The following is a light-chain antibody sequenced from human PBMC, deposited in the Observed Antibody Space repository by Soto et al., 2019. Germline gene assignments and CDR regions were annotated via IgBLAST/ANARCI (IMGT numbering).Light chain of an antibody. V-gene: IGKV3-20*01. CDR1: QSVSSN. J-gene: IGKJ1*01. Sequence: EIVLTQSPATLSVSPGERSTLSCRAIQSVSSNLAWYQQKPGQAPRLLIYGASTRATGIPDRLSGSGSGTDFTLTISRLEPEDFAVYYCQQYGSSGTFGQGTKVDIK. CDR2: GAS. CDR3: QQYGSSGT.